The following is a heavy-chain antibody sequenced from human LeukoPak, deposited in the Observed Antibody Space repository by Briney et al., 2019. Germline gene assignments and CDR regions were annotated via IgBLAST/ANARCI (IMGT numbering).Heavy chain of an antibody. V-gene: IGHV3-23*01. CDR3: EGYYARLRSSDY. Sequence: GGSLRLSCAASGFTFSSYAMSWVRQAPGKGLEGVSAISGSGGSTYYADSVKGRFTISRDNSKNTLYLQMNSLRAEDTAVYYCEGYYARLRSSDYWGQGTLVTVSS. CDR2: ISGSGGST. J-gene: IGHJ4*02. D-gene: IGHD3-22*01. CDR1: GFTFSSYA.